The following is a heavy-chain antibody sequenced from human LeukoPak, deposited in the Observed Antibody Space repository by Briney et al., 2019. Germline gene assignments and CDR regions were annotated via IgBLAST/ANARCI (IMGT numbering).Heavy chain of an antibody. CDR1: GVSISSSYSY. CDR2: IYYTGNT. V-gene: IGHV4-39*01. J-gene: IGHJ4*02. D-gene: IGHD3/OR15-3a*01. Sequence: SETPSLTCTVSGVSISSSYSYWGWIRQPPGMGLEWIGSIYYTGNTYYNASLKSQVSISIDTSKNQFSLKLTSVTAADTAVYYCARQTGSGLFILPGGQGTLVTVSS. CDR3: ARQTGSGLFILP.